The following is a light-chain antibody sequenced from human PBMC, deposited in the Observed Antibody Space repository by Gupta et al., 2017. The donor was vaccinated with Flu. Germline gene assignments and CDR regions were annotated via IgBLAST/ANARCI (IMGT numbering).Light chain of an antibody. CDR3: MQDLPGGS. J-gene: IGKJ4*01. Sequence: EIVMTQSPLSLSVTPGEPASISCRSSQSLLYNNRYNYLDWYRQKPGQSPQLMIYWGSTRAYGDPARFSGSGSAKDFTRKSSRGEDEDVGVYYAMQDLPGGSFGGRTKVEIK. CDR1: QSLLYNNRYNY. CDR2: WGS. V-gene: IGKV2-28*01.